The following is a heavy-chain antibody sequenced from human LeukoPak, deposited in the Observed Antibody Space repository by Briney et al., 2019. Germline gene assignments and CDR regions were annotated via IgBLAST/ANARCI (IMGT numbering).Heavy chain of an antibody. D-gene: IGHD3-22*01. CDR1: GASISSYQW. Sequence: SETLSLTCAVSGASISSYQWWSWVRQTPEKGLEWIGEIHLTGATHYNPSLKSRVTMSIDKSKNQFSLNLNSVTAADTAVYYCARVISSAWRQNDLWGQGTPVTVSS. J-gene: IGHJ5*02. CDR2: IHLTGAT. CDR3: ARVISSAWRQNDL. V-gene: IGHV4-4*02.